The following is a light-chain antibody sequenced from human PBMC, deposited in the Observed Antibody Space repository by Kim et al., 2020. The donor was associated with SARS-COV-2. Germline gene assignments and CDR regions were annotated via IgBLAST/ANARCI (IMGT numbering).Light chain of an antibody. V-gene: IGKV3-11*01. CDR2: DAS. J-gene: IGKJ4*01. Sequence: LSPGERATLSCRASQSVTPYLAWYQQKPGQAPRLLIYDASTRAPGIPARFSGSGSGTDFTLTISSLEPEDFAVYYCQQRSSWPLTFGGGTKVDIK. CDR3: QQRSSWPLT. CDR1: QSVTPY.